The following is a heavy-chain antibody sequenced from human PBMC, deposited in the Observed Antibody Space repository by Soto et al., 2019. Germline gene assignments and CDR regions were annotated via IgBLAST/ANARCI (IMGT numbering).Heavy chain of an antibody. CDR1: GGSFNRHT. CDR2: IIPIFGTA. Sequence: QVQLVQSGAEVRKPGSSVRVSCKASGGSFNRHTISWVRQAPGQGLEWMGAIIPIFGTANNAQKFKGRVTIIANESTSKVYMELSSLRYDDPAIYYCARGWGYDSTDYYYAYWGQGTLVLVSS. D-gene: IGHD3-22*01. CDR3: ARGWGYDSTDYYYAY. J-gene: IGHJ4*02. V-gene: IGHV1-69*01.